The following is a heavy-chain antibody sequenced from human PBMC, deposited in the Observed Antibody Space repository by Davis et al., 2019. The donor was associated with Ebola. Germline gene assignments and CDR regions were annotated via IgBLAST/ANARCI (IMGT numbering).Heavy chain of an antibody. V-gene: IGHV3-66*04. Sequence: GESLKISCAASGFTVSSNYMSWVRQAPGKGLEWVSVIYSGGSTYYADSVKGRFTISRDNSKNTLYLQMNSLRAKDTAVYYCASHDYYGSGSYYIVYYYYGMDVWGQGTTVTVSS. CDR3: ASHDYYGSGSYYIVYYYYGMDV. D-gene: IGHD3-10*01. CDR2: IYSGGST. CDR1: GFTVSSNY. J-gene: IGHJ6*02.